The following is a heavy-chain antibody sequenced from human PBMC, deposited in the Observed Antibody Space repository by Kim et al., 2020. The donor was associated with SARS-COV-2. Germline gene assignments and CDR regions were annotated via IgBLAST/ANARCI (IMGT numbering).Heavy chain of an antibody. V-gene: IGHV4-30-2*01. D-gene: IGHD2-21*01. J-gene: IGHJ3*02. CDR3: ARGVVFAFDI. CDR2: T. Sequence: TYYNPSLKSRVTIAIDESKNQVSLKLSSGTAGDTAVYYCARGVVFAFDIWGQGTLVTVSS.